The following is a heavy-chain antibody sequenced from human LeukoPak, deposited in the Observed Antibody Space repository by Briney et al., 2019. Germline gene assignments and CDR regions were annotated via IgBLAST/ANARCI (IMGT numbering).Heavy chain of an antibody. CDR3: ATNLFCASASCL. CDR2: IGTAGNYI. J-gene: IGHJ4*02. Sequence: PGGSLRLSCAASGFTFSTYWMTWVRQAPGKGLEWLSSIGTAGNYIFYADSVQGRFTISRDNANDSLYLEMKSLRVEDTATYYCATNLFCASASCLWGQGTLVTVSS. CDR1: GFTFSTYW. D-gene: IGHD2-2*01. V-gene: IGHV3-21*01.